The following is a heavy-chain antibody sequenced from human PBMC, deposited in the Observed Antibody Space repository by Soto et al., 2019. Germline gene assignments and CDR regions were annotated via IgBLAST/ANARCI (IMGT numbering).Heavy chain of an antibody. V-gene: IGHV3-7*01. Sequence: PGGSLRLSCAASGFTFSSYWMSWVRQAPGKGLEWVANIKQDGSEKYYVDSVKGRFTISRDNAKNSLYLQMNSLRAEDTAVYYCARVLIGGRGPRHASDIWGQGTIVTVSS. CDR2: IKQDGSEK. D-gene: IGHD2-15*01. J-gene: IGHJ3*02. CDR3: ARVLIGGRGPRHASDI. CDR1: GFTFSSYW.